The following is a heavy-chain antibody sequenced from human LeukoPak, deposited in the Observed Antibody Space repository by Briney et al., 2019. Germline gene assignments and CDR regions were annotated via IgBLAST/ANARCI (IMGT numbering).Heavy chain of an antibody. Sequence: PGGSLRLSCAASGFTFSSYEMNWVRQAPGKGLEWVSYISSSGSTIYYADSVKGRFTISRDNAKNSLYLQMNSLRDEDTAVYFCARGRLTVAAFPNWFDPWGQGALVTVSS. CDR1: GFTFSSYE. V-gene: IGHV3-48*03. D-gene: IGHD4-11*01. CDR2: ISSSGSTI. CDR3: ARGRLTVAAFPNWFDP. J-gene: IGHJ5*02.